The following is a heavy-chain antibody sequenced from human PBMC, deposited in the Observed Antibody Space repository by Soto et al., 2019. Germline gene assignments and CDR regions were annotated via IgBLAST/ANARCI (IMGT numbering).Heavy chain of an antibody. CDR3: ARGIEGRFYYYYGMDV. D-gene: IGHD2-15*01. V-gene: IGHV4-59*13. J-gene: IGHJ6*02. CDR1: GDSMGYYY. Sequence: SETLSLTCTVSGDSMGYYYWSWIRQPPGKGLEWIGYFYSTVNTNYNPSLKSRVTISVDKSRNQFSLRLRSVTAADTAVYYCARGIEGRFYYYYGMDVWGQGTTVTVSS. CDR2: FYSTVNT.